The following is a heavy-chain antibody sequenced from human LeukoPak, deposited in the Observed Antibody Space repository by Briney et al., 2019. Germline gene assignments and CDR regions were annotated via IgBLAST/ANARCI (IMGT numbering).Heavy chain of an antibody. Sequence: ASVKVSCKASGYTFNSYDITWVRQAPGQGLEWMAWISTYNGNTNYAQKLQGRVTMATDTSTNTAYMELRSLRFDDTAVYYCVRDRAVTAIFSDYWGQGTLVTVSS. J-gene: IGHJ4*02. CDR3: VRDRAVTAIFSDY. CDR1: GYTFNSYD. D-gene: IGHD2-21*02. V-gene: IGHV1-18*01. CDR2: ISTYNGNT.